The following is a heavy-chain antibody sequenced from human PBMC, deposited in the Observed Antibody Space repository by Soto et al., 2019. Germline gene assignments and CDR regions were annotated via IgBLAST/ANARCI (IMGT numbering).Heavy chain of an antibody. D-gene: IGHD6-6*01. CDR1: GFTFDDYA. CDR2: ISWNSGSI. CDR3: AKVEYSSSPPYFDY. J-gene: IGHJ4*02. Sequence: GGSLRLSCAASGFTFDDYAMHWVRQAPGKGLEWVSGISWNSGSIGYADSVKGRFTISRDNAKNSLYLQMNSLRAEDTALYYCAKVEYSSSPPYFDYRGQGTLVTVSS. V-gene: IGHV3-9*01.